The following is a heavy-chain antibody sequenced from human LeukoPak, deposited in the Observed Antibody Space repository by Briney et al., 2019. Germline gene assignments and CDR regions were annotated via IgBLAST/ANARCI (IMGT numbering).Heavy chain of an antibody. Sequence: GGSLRLSCAASGFPFSNYAMHWVRQAPGKGLEWVAFIRFDGSDKYYADSVKGRFTISRDDSKNTLYLQLNSLRAEDTALYYCARDPTCSRTTCYTPFGYWGQGTLVTVSS. CDR2: IRFDGSDK. J-gene: IGHJ4*02. V-gene: IGHV3-30*02. CDR3: ARDPTCSRTTCYTPFGY. CDR1: GFPFSNYA. D-gene: IGHD2-2*02.